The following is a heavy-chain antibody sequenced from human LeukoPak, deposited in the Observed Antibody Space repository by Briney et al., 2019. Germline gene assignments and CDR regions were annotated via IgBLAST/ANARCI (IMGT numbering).Heavy chain of an antibody. V-gene: IGHV1-18*01. J-gene: IGHJ6*03. Sequence: ASVKVSCKASGYTFTSYGISWVRQAPGQGLEWMGRISAYNGNTNYAQKLQGRVTMTTDTSTSTAYMELRSLRSDDTAVYYCARGYSGYRYYYYYMDVWGKGTTVTISS. CDR1: GYTFTSYG. D-gene: IGHD1-26*01. CDR2: ISAYNGNT. CDR3: ARGYSGYRYYYYYMDV.